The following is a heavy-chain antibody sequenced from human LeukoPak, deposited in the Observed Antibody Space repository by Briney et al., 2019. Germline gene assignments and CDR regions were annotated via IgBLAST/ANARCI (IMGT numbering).Heavy chain of an antibody. CDR1: GFTFSSYS. CDR3: ASYYLEWLFGWAFDI. Sequence: GGSLRLSCAASGFTFSSYSMNWVRQAPGKGLEWVSYISSSSSTIYYADSVKGRFTISRDNSKNTLYLQMNSLRAEDTAVYYCASYYLEWLFGWAFDIWGQGTMVTVFS. CDR2: ISSSSSTI. D-gene: IGHD3-3*01. J-gene: IGHJ3*02. V-gene: IGHV3-48*01.